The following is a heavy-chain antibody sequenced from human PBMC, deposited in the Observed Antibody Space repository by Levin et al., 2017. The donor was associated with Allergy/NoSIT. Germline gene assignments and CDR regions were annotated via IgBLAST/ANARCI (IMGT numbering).Heavy chain of an antibody. J-gene: IGHJ2*01. CDR2: IYYSGST. CDR1: GGSVSSGSYY. V-gene: IGHV4-61*01. Sequence: SETLSLTCTVSGGSVSSGSYYWSWIRQPPGKGLEWIGYIYYSGSTNYNPSLKSRVTISVDTSKNQFSLKLSSVTAADTAVYYCARGTVPGWYFDLWGRGTLVTVSS. CDR3: ARGTVPGWYFDL. D-gene: IGHD1-7*01.